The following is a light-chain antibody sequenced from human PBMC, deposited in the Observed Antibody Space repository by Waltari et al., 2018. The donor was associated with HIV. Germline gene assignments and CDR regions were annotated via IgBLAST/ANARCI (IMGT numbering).Light chain of an antibody. Sequence: EIVLTQSPGTLSLSPVERATLSCRASQSVSSSDLAWYQQEPGQAPRLLIYAASRRATGIPDRFSGSGSGTDFTLTISGLEPEDFAVYYCQQYGSSPYTFGQGTNLEIK. V-gene: IGKV3-20*01. CDR3: QQYGSSPYT. CDR2: AAS. J-gene: IGKJ2*01. CDR1: QSVSSSD.